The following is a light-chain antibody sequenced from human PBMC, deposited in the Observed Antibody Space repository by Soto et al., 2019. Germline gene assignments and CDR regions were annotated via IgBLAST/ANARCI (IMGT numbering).Light chain of an antibody. CDR3: QQYGSSPMFT. CDR2: GAS. CDR1: QSVSSSY. V-gene: IGKV3-20*01. J-gene: IGKJ2*01. Sequence: EIVLTQSPGTLSLSPGERATLSCRASQSVSSSYLAWYQQQPGQAPRLLIYGASSRATGIPDRVSGSGSGTDFTLNIRRLEPEDFAVYYCQQYGSSPMFTFGQGTKLEIK.